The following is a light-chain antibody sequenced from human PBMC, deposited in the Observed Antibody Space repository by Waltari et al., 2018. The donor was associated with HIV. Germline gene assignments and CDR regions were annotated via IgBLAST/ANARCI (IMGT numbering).Light chain of an antibody. CDR1: QSVSSNF. J-gene: IGKJ1*01. Sequence: EVVLTQSPGPLSLSPGERATLSCRASQSVSSNFVAWYQQKPGQAPRLLIYGASSRVTGIPDRFSGSGSGTDFTLTISRLEPEDFAVYYCQQYGSSPRTFGQGTQVEIK. CDR3: QQYGSSPRT. V-gene: IGKV3-20*01. CDR2: GAS.